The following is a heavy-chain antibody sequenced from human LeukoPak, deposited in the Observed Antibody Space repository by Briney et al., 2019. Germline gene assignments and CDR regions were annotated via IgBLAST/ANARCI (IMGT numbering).Heavy chain of an antibody. CDR3: AKDVSMTEGAFDI. D-gene: IGHD3-22*01. CDR2: IRYDGINK. J-gene: IGHJ3*02. CDR1: GFTFSTYG. V-gene: IGHV3-30*02. Sequence: GGSLRLSCAASGFTFSTYGMHWVRQAPGKGLEWVAFIRYDGINKYSGDSVKGRFTISRDTSKNTADLQMNSLRAEDTAVYYCAKDVSMTEGAFDIWGQGTMVTVSS.